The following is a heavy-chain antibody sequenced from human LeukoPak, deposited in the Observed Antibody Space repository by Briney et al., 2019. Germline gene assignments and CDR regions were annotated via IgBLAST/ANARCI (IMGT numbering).Heavy chain of an antibody. CDR3: ARGGGYYDFWSGYCTRNYYYGMDV. D-gene: IGHD3-3*01. Sequence: ASVKVSCKASGYTFTSYDINWVRQATGQGLEWMGWMNPNSGNTGYAQKFQGRVTMTRNTSISTAYMELSSLRSEDTAVYYCARGGGYYDFWSGYCTRNYYYGMDVWGQGTTVTVS. V-gene: IGHV1-8*01. CDR1: GYTFTSYD. CDR2: MNPNSGNT. J-gene: IGHJ6*02.